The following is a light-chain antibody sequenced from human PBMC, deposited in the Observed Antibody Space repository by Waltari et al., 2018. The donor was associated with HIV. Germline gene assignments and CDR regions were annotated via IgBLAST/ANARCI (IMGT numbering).Light chain of an antibody. CDR1: LSVLSPSNNKNY. J-gene: IGKJ2*03. V-gene: IGKV4-1*01. CDR2: WAS. Sequence: IVMTQSPASLAVSLGERATMNCKSSLSVLSPSNNKNYLAWYQQKPGQPPKLLIYWASTRESGVPERFRGSGSGTDFTLTIDTMEAEDAALYYCQQYYDVQSFGQGTKVEIK. CDR3: QQYYDVQS.